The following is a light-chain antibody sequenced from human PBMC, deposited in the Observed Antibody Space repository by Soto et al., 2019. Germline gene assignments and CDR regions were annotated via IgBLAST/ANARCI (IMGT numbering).Light chain of an antibody. Sequence: DIQMAQSPSSLSASVGDRVTITCQASQDIKHYLNGYQQKSGKAPQLLIYDASDLETGVPSRFSGSGSVRDFTFTIKSQQPEDISTYYCQQYDNLPLTFGGGTKVEIK. CDR3: QQYDNLPLT. CDR2: DAS. J-gene: IGKJ4*01. CDR1: QDIKHY. V-gene: IGKV1-33*01.